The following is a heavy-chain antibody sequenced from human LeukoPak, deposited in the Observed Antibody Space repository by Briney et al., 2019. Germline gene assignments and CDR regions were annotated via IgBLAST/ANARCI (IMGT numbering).Heavy chain of an antibody. CDR2: INPSGGST. V-gene: IGHV1-46*01. CDR3: ARASGGAYYYGSGYYFDY. D-gene: IGHD3-10*01. Sequence: ASVKVSCKASGYTFTSYYMHWVRQAPGQGLEWMGIINPSGGSTSYAQKFQGRVTMTRDTSTSTVYMELSSLRSEDTAVYYCARASGGAYYYGSGYYFDYWGQGTLVTVSS. CDR1: GYTFTSYY. J-gene: IGHJ4*02.